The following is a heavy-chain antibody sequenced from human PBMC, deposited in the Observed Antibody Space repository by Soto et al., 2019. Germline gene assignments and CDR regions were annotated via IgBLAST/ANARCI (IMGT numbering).Heavy chain of an antibody. D-gene: IGHD2-2*01. V-gene: IGHV3-23*01. CDR3: AVRGVGGIDCSSTSCYGYPYYYGMDV. CDR1: GFTFSSYA. Sequence: GGSLRLSCAASGFTFSSYAMSWVRQAPGKGLEWVSAISGSGGSTYYADSVKGRFTISRDNSKNTLYLQMNSLRAEDTAVYYCAVRGVGGIDCSSTSCYGYPYYYGMDVWGQGTTVTVSS. CDR2: ISGSGGST. J-gene: IGHJ6*02.